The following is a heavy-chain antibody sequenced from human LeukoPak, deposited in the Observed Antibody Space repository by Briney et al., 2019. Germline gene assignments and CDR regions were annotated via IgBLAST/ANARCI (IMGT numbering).Heavy chain of an antibody. D-gene: IGHD6-13*01. V-gene: IGHV3-48*02. Sequence: GGSLRLSCAVSGFTFSGYSMNWVRQAPGKGLEWVSYISSGSSTIYYADSVKGRFTISRDNAKNSLYLQMNSLRDEDTAVYYCARGISGQLVPHNWFDPWGQGTLVTVSS. J-gene: IGHJ5*02. CDR2: ISSGSSTI. CDR3: ARGISGQLVPHNWFDP. CDR1: GFTFSGYS.